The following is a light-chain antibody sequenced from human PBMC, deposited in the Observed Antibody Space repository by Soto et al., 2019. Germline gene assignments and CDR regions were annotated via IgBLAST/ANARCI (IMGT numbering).Light chain of an antibody. J-gene: IGKJ4*01. CDR2: GAS. CDR1: QSVSSN. CDR3: QQYNNWPLT. Sequence: IVMTQSPSTLSVSPGERATLSCGASQSVSSNLAWYQQKPGQAPRLLIYGASTRATGIPARFSGSGSGTEFTLTISSLQSEDFAVYYCQQYNNWPLTFGGGTKVDIK. V-gene: IGKV3-15*01.